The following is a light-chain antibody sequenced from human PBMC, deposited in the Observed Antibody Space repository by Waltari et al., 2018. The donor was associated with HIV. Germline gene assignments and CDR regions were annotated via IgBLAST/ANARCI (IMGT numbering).Light chain of an antibody. CDR2: GDN. CDR3: QSYDSGLRGWV. J-gene: IGLJ3*02. CDR1: SSNIGAGVD. Sequence: QSVLTQSPSVSGAPGQRVTISCTGTSSNIGAGVDVHWYQHLPGTAPKLLIFGDNHRPSGVPDRFSGSMSGTSASLAITWLQADDEAYYYCQSYDSGLRGWVFGGGTKLTVL. V-gene: IGLV1-40*01.